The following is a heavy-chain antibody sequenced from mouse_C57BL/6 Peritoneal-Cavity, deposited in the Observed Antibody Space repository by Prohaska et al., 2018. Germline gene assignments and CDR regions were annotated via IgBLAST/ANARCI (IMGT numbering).Heavy chain of an antibody. CDR1: GFTFSGFW. D-gene: IGHD4-1*01. CDR3: MRYGSYWYLDV. V-gene: IGHV11-2*01. Sequence: GGSRGLSCEGSGFTFSGFWMSWVRQTPGKTLEWIGDINSDGSAINYAPSIKDRFTIFRDNDKSTLYLQMSNVRSEDTATYFCMRYGSYWYLDVWGTGTTVTGSS. J-gene: IGHJ1*03. CDR2: INSDGSAI.